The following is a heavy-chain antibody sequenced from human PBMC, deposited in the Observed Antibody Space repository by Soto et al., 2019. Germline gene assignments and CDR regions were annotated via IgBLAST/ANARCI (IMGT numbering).Heavy chain of an antibody. CDR2: INPSGGST. Sequence: QVQLVQSGAEVKKPGASVKVSCKASGYTFTSYYMHWVRQAPGQGLEWMGIINPSGGSTSYAQKFQGRVTMTRDTSTSTVYMELSSLRSEDTAVYYCARDYDSSGYYYIAFDYWGQGTLVTVSS. V-gene: IGHV1-46*01. CDR1: GYTFTSYY. D-gene: IGHD3-22*01. J-gene: IGHJ4*02. CDR3: ARDYDSSGYYYIAFDY.